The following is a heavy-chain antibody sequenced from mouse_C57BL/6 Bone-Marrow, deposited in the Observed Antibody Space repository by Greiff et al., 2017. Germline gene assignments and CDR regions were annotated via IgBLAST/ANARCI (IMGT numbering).Heavy chain of an antibody. Sequence: QVQLKESGAELVRPGASVTLSCKASGYTFTDYEMHWVKQTPVHGLEWIGAIDPETGGTAYNQKFKGKAILTADKSSSTAYMELRSLTSEDSAVYYCTDSSGYGFDYWGQGTTLTVSS. J-gene: IGHJ2*01. D-gene: IGHD3-2*02. CDR1: GYTFTDYE. V-gene: IGHV1-15*01. CDR2: IDPETGGT. CDR3: TDSSGYGFDY.